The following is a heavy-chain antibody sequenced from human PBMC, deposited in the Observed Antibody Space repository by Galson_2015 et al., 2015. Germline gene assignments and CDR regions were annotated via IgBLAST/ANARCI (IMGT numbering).Heavy chain of an antibody. J-gene: IGHJ2*01. Sequence: TLSLTCTVSGGSISSGDYYWSWIRQPPGKGLEWIGYIYYSGSTYYSPSLKSRVTISVDTSKNQFSLKLSSVTAADTAVYYCAREGVTTYSRNWYFDLWGRGTLVTVSS. CDR3: AREGVTTYSRNWYFDL. CDR1: GGSISSGDYY. V-gene: IGHV4-30-4*01. CDR2: IYYSGST. D-gene: IGHD4-17*01.